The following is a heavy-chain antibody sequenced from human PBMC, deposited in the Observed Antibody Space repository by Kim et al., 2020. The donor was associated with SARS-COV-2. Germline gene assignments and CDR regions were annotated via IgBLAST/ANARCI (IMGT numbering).Heavy chain of an antibody. V-gene: IGHV1-18*01. D-gene: IGHD1-26*01. J-gene: IGHJ4*01. CDR3: ARGGVATPHSFFDY. Sequence: AQKLQGRVTMTTDTSTSTAYMELRSLRSDDTAVYYCARGGVATPHSFFDYWGQGTLVTVSS.